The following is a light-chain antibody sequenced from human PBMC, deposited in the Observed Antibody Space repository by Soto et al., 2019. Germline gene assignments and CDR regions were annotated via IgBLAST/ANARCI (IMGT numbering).Light chain of an antibody. CDR3: QQYGISLWT. CDR1: QSVSSSY. V-gene: IGKV3-20*01. J-gene: IGKJ1*01. CDR2: GAS. Sequence: TKTKDPPSLSPGERATLSCRASQSVSSSYLAWYQQKPGQAPRLLIYGASSRATGIPDRFSGSGSGTDFTLTISRLEPEDFAVYYCQQYGISLWTFC.